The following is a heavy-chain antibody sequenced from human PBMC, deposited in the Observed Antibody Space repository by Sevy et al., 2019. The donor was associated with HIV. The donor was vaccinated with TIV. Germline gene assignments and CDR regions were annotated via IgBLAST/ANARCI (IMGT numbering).Heavy chain of an antibody. CDR2: IFSGDSKT. CDR1: GFSVTNNN. D-gene: IGHD3-10*02. V-gene: IGHV3-53*01. Sequence: GGSLRLSCAASGFSVTNNNMSWVRQAPGKGLEGVSVIFSGDSKTHYADSVKGRFNVSRDNSKNTLYLQIQTLKTKDTAMYYCARYVSGGAFDVWGQGTTVTVSS. CDR3: ARYVSGGAFDV. J-gene: IGHJ3*01.